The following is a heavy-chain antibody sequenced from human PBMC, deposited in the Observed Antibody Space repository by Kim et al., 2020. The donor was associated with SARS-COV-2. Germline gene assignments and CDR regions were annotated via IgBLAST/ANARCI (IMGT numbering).Heavy chain of an antibody. Sequence: SETLSLTCTVSGGSISSYYWSWIRQPPGKGLEWIGYIYYSGSTNYNPSLKSRVTISVDTSKNQFSLKLSSVTAADTAVYYCARDCRGSSCPQDAFDIWGQGTMVTVSS. V-gene: IGHV4-59*13. J-gene: IGHJ3*02. D-gene: IGHD6-13*01. CDR2: IYYSGST. CDR3: ARDCRGSSCPQDAFDI. CDR1: GGSISSYY.